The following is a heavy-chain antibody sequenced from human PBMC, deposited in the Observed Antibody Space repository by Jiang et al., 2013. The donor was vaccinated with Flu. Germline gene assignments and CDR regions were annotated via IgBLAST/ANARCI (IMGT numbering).Heavy chain of an antibody. CDR2: ISGGGGDGT. V-gene: IGHV3-23*01. D-gene: IGHD3-22*01. CDR3: AKLTDYFDSSGNFHY. J-gene: IGHJ4*02. CDR1: GFTFRSYA. Sequence: VQLLESGGGLVQSGGSLRLSCAASGFTFRSYAMSWVRQAPGKGLEWVSGISGGGGDGTYYADSVKGRFTISRDNSRNTVFXQMNTLRAEDTAVYYCAKLTDYFDSSGNFHYWGQGTLVTVSS.